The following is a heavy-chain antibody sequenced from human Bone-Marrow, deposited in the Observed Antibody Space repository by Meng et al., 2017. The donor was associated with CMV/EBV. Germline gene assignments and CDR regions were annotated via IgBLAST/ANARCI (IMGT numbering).Heavy chain of an antibody. CDR3: AKDRGTGDWYFDL. J-gene: IGHJ2*01. V-gene: IGHV3-23*01. CDR2: ITGTDGRT. Sequence: ASGFTCSNYLMSWVRQAPGKGLEWVSSITGTDGRTYYADSVKGRFTISRDNSKNTLYLQVDSLRVEDTAVYYCAKDRGTGDWYFDLWGRGTLVTVSS. D-gene: IGHD3/OR15-3a*01. CDR1: GFTCSNYL.